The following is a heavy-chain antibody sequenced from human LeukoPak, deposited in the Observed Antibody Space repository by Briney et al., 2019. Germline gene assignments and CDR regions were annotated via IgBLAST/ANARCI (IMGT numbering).Heavy chain of an antibody. J-gene: IGHJ5*02. Sequence: ASVKVSCKASGYTFTSYYMHWVRQAPGQGLEWMGIINPSGGSTSYAQKFQGRVTMIRDTSTSTVYMELSSLRSEDTAVYYCARSPRSSGWYGWWFDPWGQGTLVTVSS. CDR1: GYTFTSYY. CDR2: INPSGGST. D-gene: IGHD6-19*01. V-gene: IGHV1-46*03. CDR3: ARSPRSSGWYGWWFDP.